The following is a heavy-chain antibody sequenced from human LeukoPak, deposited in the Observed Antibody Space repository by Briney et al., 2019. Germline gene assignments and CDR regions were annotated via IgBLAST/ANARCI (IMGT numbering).Heavy chain of an antibody. V-gene: IGHV3-7*01. D-gene: IGHD5-12*01. CDR2: LHADGSEK. CDR1: GFSLSGYR. CDR3: ARGGYSFDY. J-gene: IGHJ4*02. Sequence: GGSLRLSCAASGFSLSGYRMSWVRQAPGKGLEWVARLHADGSEKYYVDSVKGRFTISRDNAKNSLYLQMNSLRVEDTAVYYCARGGYSFDYLGQGTLVTVSS.